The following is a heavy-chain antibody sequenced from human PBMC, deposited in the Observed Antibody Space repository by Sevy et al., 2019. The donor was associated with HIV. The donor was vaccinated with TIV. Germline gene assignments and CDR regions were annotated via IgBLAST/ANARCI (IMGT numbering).Heavy chain of an antibody. Sequence: GGSLRLSCAASGFTFDDYAMHWVRQAPGKGLEWVSLISWDGGSTYYADSVKGQFTISRDNSKNSLYLQMNSLRAEDTALYYCAKDIAGYCTNGVCSAGDIYYYGMDVWGQGTTVTVSS. CDR3: AKDIAGYCTNGVCSAGDIYYYGMDV. J-gene: IGHJ6*02. D-gene: IGHD2-8*01. V-gene: IGHV3-43D*03. CDR2: ISWDGGST. CDR1: GFTFDDYA.